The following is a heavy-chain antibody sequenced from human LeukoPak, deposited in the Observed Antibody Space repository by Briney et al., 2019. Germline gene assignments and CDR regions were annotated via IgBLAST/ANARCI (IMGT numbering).Heavy chain of an antibody. Sequence: ASVKVSCKASGYTFTTYAMHWVRQAPGQRLEWMGWINAGNGNTKYSQKFQGRVTITRDTSASTAYMELSSLRSEDTAVYYCARAGGDYYDSSGYPLDYWGRGTLVAVSS. V-gene: IGHV1-3*01. CDR3: ARAGGDYYDSSGYPLDY. CDR1: GYTFTTYA. D-gene: IGHD3-22*01. J-gene: IGHJ4*02. CDR2: INAGNGNT.